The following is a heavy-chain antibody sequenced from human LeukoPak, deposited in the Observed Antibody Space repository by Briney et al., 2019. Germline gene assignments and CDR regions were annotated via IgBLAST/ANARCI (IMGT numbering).Heavy chain of an antibody. D-gene: IGHD6-13*01. V-gene: IGHV3-30*04. CDR1: RFTFSSYT. Sequence: GGSLRLSCAASRFTFSSYTMHWVRQAPGKGLEWVAIISYDGSSKYYADSVKGRFTLSRDNSKNMLYLQMNSLRADDTAVYYCARESLGGSWFDYWGQGTLVTVSS. J-gene: IGHJ4*02. CDR3: ARESLGGSWFDY. CDR2: ISYDGSSK.